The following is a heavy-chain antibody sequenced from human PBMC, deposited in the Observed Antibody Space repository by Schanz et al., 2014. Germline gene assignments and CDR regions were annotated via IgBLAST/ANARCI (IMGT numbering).Heavy chain of an antibody. D-gene: IGHD3-10*01. J-gene: IGHJ3*02. CDR3: ARDHTANYHYNSPGAFDI. CDR2: INAHTGNT. V-gene: IGHV1-18*01. Sequence: QVQLVQSGVEVKRPGASVRVSCKASGYIFGSHGMTWVRQAPGQGPELMGWINAHTGNTQYAQKFQGRVNMTRDTVTTTVHLELTRLRTDDTANYYCARDHTANYHYNSPGAFDIWGQGTRVTVSS. CDR1: GYIFGSHG.